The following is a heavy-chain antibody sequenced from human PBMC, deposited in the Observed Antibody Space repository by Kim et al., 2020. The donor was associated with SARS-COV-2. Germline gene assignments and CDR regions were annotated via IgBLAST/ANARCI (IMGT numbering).Heavy chain of an antibody. D-gene: IGHD3-22*01. CDR3: ARGNYYESVSLADYYNGMDV. CDR2: ISYDGRNK. J-gene: IGHJ6*02. CDR1: GLSFVESA. Sequence: GGSLRLSCAASGLSFVESAMNWVRQAPGKGLEWVAVISYDGRNKEYAATVKGRFSISRDNSKSTVSLQMNSLRVEDTAVYYCARGNYYESVSLADYYNGMDVWGQGTTVTVSS. V-gene: IGHV3-30-3*01.